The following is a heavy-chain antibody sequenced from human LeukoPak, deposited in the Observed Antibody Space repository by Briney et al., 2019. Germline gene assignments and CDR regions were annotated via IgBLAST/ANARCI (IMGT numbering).Heavy chain of an antibody. V-gene: IGHV4-61*01. D-gene: IGHD2-2*01. Sequence: SETLSLTCTASGGSVSSGLHYWNWIRQPPGKGLEWIGYIYYRGSTDYNPSLKSRVTMSVDTSKNQFSLKLRSVTAAATAVYYCARDSHFCSGISCDLGWFDPWGQGTLVTVSS. CDR3: ARDSHFCSGISCDLGWFDP. CDR2: IYYRGST. CDR1: GGSVSSGLHY. J-gene: IGHJ5*02.